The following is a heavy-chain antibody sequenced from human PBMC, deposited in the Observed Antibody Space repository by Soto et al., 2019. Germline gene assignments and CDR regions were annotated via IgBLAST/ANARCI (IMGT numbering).Heavy chain of an antibody. D-gene: IGHD2-15*01. CDR3: ARHGETCVDNDCNRHFDS. CDR1: GFTFSDYW. J-gene: IGHJ4*02. Sequence: EVQLAESGGDLVQSGGSLRLSCATSGFTFSDYWMKWVRQARGKGLEWVASIREDGGETQYVDSVKGRFTISRDNARKSLYLQMSDLRVDDAAMYYCARHGETCVDNDCNRHFDSWGQGIRVSVSS. CDR2: IREDGGET. V-gene: IGHV3-7*03.